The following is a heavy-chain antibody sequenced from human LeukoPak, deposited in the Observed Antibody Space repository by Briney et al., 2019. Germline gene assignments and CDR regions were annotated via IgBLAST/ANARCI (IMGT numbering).Heavy chain of an antibody. CDR1: GFTFSSYG. CDR2: ISGSGGST. V-gene: IGHV3-23*01. Sequence: GGSLRLSCAASGFTFSSYGMSWVRQAPGKGLEWVSAISGSGGSTYYADSVKGRFTISRDNSKNTLHLQMNSLRTEDTAVYYCAKSDWIGYSAFDYWGQGTLVTVSS. CDR3: AKSDWIGYSAFDY. J-gene: IGHJ4*02. D-gene: IGHD3-3*01.